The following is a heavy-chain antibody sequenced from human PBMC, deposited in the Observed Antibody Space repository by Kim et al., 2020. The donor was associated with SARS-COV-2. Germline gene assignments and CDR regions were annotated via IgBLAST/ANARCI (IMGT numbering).Heavy chain of an antibody. CDR3: ANARNRVTGYDY. Sequence: GGSLRLSCAASGFTFSTYAMSWVRQAPGKGLEWVSAISGNAISTYYADSVKGRFTISRDNSKNTLYLQMNSLRAEDTAVYYCANARNRVTGYDYRGQGTLVTVSS. CDR2: ISGNAIST. D-gene: IGHD5-12*01. J-gene: IGHJ4*02. V-gene: IGHV3-23*01. CDR1: GFTFSTYA.